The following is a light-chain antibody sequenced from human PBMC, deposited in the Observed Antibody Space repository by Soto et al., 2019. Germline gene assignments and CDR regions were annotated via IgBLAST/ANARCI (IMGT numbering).Light chain of an antibody. V-gene: IGKV3-15*01. CDR1: QAVSSN. J-gene: IGKJ3*01. CDR2: AAS. Sequence: EIVMTQSPATLSVSPGERATLSCRASQAVSSNLAWYQQKPGQAPRLLIYAASTRAAGIPDRFSGSGSGTGFTLTITSLQSEDFAVYYCQHYNNWPFTFGTGTQVD. CDR3: QHYNNWPFT.